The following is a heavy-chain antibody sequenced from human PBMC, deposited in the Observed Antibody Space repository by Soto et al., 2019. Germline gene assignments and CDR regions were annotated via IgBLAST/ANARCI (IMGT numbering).Heavy chain of an antibody. J-gene: IGHJ3*02. D-gene: IGHD2-2*01. CDR2: IKQDGSEK. V-gene: IGHV3-7*01. CDR3: ASPPVGPSCSSTSCYAFDI. Sequence: GGSMRLSCAASGFTFSSYWMSWVRQAPGKGMEWVANIKQDGSEKYYVDSVKGRFTISRDNAKNSLYLQMNSLRAEDPAVYYCASPPVGPSCSSTSCYAFDIWGQGTMVTVSS. CDR1: GFTFSSYW.